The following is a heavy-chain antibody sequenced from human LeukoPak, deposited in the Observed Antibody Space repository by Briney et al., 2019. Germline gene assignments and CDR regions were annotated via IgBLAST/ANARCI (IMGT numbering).Heavy chain of an antibody. CDR3: AREGWPTRYYFDY. D-gene: IGHD2-15*01. J-gene: IGHJ4*02. V-gene: IGHV3-33*01. CDR1: GFTFSSYG. CDR2: VWYDGSNK. Sequence: PGGSLRLSCGASGFTFSSYGMHWVRQAPGKGLEWVAVVWYDGSNKNYADSVKGRFTISRDSSKNTLYLQMNSLRAEDTAVYYCAREGWPTRYYFDYWGQGTLVTVSS.